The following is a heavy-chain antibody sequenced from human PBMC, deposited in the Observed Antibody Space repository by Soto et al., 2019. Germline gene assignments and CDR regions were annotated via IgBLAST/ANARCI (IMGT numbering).Heavy chain of an antibody. Sequence: QVQLVESGGGVVQPGRSLRLSCAASGFTFSSHGMHWVRQAPGKGLEWVAVISYDGSNKYYGDSVKGRLTISRDNSKNTLYLQMNSLRADDTAVYYCAKDRVESGLGEIDYWGQGTLVTVSS. CDR1: GFTFSSHG. J-gene: IGHJ4*02. CDR2: ISYDGSNK. CDR3: AKDRVESGLGEIDY. V-gene: IGHV3-30*18. D-gene: IGHD3-16*01.